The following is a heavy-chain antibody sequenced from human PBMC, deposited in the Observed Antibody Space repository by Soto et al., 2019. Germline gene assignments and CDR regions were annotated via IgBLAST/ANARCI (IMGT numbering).Heavy chain of an antibody. Sequence: ASVTVSCNVSGYTLTELSMHWVRQPPGKVLEWMGGSDPEDGETIYAQKFQGRVTMTEDTSTDTAYMELSSLRSEDTAGYYGSTYPHYGHDYWGQGTLFTVSS. D-gene: IGHD4-17*01. CDR1: GYTLTELS. J-gene: IGHJ4*02. V-gene: IGHV1-24*01. CDR2: SDPEDGET. CDR3: STYPHYGHDY.